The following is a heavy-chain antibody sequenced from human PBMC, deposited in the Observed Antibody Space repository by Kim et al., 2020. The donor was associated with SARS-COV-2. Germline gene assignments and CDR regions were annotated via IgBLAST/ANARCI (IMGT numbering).Heavy chain of an antibody. V-gene: IGHV3-21*01. CDR1: GFTFSSYS. Sequence: GGSLRLSCAASGFTFSSYSMNWVRQAPGKGLEWVSSISSSSSYIYYADSVKGRFTISRDNAKNSLYLQMNSLRAEDTAVYYCARDSAAYYYYGMDVWGQGTTVTVSS. J-gene: IGHJ6*02. CDR2: ISSSSSYI. D-gene: IGHD3-10*01. CDR3: ARDSAAYYYYGMDV.